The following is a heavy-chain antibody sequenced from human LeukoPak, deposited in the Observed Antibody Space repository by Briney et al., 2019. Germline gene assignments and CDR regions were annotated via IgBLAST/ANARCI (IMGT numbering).Heavy chain of an antibody. CDR2: VKRKIDGETT. CDR3: TTDYTMTTS. J-gene: IGHJ5*02. D-gene: IGHD1-1*01. V-gene: IGHV3-15*01. CDR1: GFTFSESW. Sequence: PGGSLRLSCAASGFTFSESWMTWVRQALGKGLEWVGRVKRKIDGETTDLNAPVKGRFIISRDDSKSTFYLQMNSLKTEDTAVYYCTTDYTMTTSWGRGTLVTVSA.